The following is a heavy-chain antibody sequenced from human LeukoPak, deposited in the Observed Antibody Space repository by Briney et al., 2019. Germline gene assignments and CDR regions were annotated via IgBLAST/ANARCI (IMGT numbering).Heavy chain of an antibody. CDR2: IIPIFGTA. CDR3: ARDDEGYDTSDDAFDI. Sequence: GASVKVSCKASGGTFSSYAISWVRQAPGQGLEWMGGIIPIFGTANYAQKFQGRVTITADESTSTAYMELSSLRSEDTAAYYCARDDEGYDTSDDAFDIWGQGTMVTVSS. J-gene: IGHJ3*02. V-gene: IGHV1-69*13. CDR1: GGTFSSYA. D-gene: IGHD3-22*01.